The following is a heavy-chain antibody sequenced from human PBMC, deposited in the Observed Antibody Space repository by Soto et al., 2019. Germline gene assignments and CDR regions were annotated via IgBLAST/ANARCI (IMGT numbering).Heavy chain of an antibody. D-gene: IGHD5-18*01. CDR2: IWYDGSNK. J-gene: IGHJ5*02. Sequence: GGSLRLSCAASGFTFSSYGMHWVRQAPGKGLEWVAVIWYDGSNKYYADSVKGRFTISRDNSKNTLYLQMNSLRAEDTAVYYCAREAIQLWSFNWFDPWGQGTLGTVS. CDR1: GFTFSSYG. CDR3: AREAIQLWSFNWFDP. V-gene: IGHV3-33*01.